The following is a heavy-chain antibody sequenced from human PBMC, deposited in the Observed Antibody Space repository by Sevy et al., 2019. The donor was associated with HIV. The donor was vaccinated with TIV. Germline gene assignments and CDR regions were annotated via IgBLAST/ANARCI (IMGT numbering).Heavy chain of an antibody. J-gene: IGHJ4*02. CDR3: AHETFGRFES. V-gene: IGHV3-7*01. CDR1: GFTFSANW. D-gene: IGHD3-16*01. CDR2: IKADGSDK. Sequence: GGSLRLSCAASGFTFSANWMNWVRQAPGKGLEWVANIKADGSDKHYVDSVVGRFTISRDNAKNLLFLQMNGLRVEETAVYYCAHETFGRFESWGQGTLVTVSS.